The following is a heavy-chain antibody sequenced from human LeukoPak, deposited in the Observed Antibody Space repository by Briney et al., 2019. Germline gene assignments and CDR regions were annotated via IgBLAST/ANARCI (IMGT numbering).Heavy chain of an antibody. V-gene: IGHV4-34*01. Sequence: PSETLSLTCAVYGGSFSGYYWSWIRQPPGKWLEWIGEINHSGSTNYNPSLKSRVTISVDTSKKQFSLKLSSVTAADTAVYYCAREYDFWSGYDAFDIWGQGTMVTVSS. J-gene: IGHJ3*02. D-gene: IGHD3-3*01. CDR2: INHSGST. CDR1: GGSFSGYY. CDR3: AREYDFWSGYDAFDI.